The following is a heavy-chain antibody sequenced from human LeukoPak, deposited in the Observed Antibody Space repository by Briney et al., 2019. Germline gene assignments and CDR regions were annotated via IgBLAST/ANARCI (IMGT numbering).Heavy chain of an antibody. Sequence: GGSLRLSCAASGFTFSSYGMHWVRQAPGKGLEWVAVIWYDGSNKYYADSVKGRFTISRDNSKNTLYLQMNSLRAEDTAVYYCAKDKQPWLGTWHYFDYWGQGTLVTVSS. CDR1: GFTFSSYG. V-gene: IGHV3-33*06. CDR2: IWYDGSNK. D-gene: IGHD6-19*01. CDR3: AKDKQPWLGTWHYFDY. J-gene: IGHJ4*02.